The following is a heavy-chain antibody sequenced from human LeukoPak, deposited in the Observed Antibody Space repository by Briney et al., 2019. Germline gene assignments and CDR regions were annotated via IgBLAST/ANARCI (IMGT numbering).Heavy chain of an antibody. CDR3: ARGPAKGYCSSTSCYGFDY. V-gene: IGHV1-8*03. D-gene: IGHD2-2*01. CDR2: MNPNSGNT. CDR1: GYTFTSYD. Sequence: ASVKVSCKASGYTFTSYDINWVRQATGQGLEWMGWMNPNSGNTGYAQKFQGRVTITRNTSISTAYMELSSLRSEDTAVYCCARGPAKGYCSSTSCYGFDYWGQGTLVTVSS. J-gene: IGHJ4*02.